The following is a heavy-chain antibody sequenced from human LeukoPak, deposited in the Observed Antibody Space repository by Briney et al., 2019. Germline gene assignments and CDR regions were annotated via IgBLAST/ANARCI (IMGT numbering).Heavy chain of an antibody. J-gene: IGHJ3*02. Sequence: GASLKISFKGSGSRFTSYWIGWVRPMPGKGLGWMGIIYPGDSDTRYSPSFQGQVTISADKSISTAYLQWSSLKASDTAMYYCARSHDYVWGSYRYDAFDIWGQGTMVTVSS. CDR1: GSRFTSYW. CDR2: IYPGDSDT. V-gene: IGHV5-51*01. CDR3: ARSHDYVWGSYRYDAFDI. D-gene: IGHD3-16*02.